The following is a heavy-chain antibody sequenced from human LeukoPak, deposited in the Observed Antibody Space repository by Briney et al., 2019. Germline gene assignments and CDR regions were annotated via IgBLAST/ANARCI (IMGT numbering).Heavy chain of an antibody. CDR3: ARDLGAKPQKGEKDFDY. Sequence: ASVKVSCKASGGTVSSYAISWVRQAPGQGHEWMGRIIPILGIANYAQKFQGRVTITADKSTSTAYMELSSLRSEDRAVYYCARDLGAKPQKGEKDFDYWGQGTLVTVSS. CDR1: GGTVSSYA. D-gene: IGHD3-16*01. J-gene: IGHJ4*02. CDR2: IIPILGIA. V-gene: IGHV1-69*04.